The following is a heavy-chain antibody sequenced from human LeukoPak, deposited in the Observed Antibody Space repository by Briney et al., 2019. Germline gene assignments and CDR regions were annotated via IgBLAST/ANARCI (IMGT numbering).Heavy chain of an antibody. CDR2: INPNSGGT. CDR3: ARVGRYYDSSGPFDY. V-gene: IGHV1-2*04. CDR1: GYTFTGYY. D-gene: IGHD3-22*01. J-gene: IGHJ4*02. Sequence: ASVKVSCKASGYTFTGYYMHWVRQAPGQGLEWMGWINPNSGGTNYAQKFQGWVTMTRDTSISTAYMELSRLRSDDTAVYYCARVGRYYDSSGPFDYWGQGALVTVSS.